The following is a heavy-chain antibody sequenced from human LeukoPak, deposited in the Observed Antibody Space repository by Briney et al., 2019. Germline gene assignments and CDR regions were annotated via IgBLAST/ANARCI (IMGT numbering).Heavy chain of an antibody. CDR1: GGCVSSGSYY. J-gene: IGHJ4*02. CDR3: ARGYSSSWNYFDY. V-gene: IGHV4-61*01. CDR2: IYYSGST. D-gene: IGHD6-13*01. Sequence: SETLSLTCTVSGGCVSSGSYYWSWIRQPPGKGLEWIGYIYYSGSTNYNPSLKSRVTISVDTSKNQFSLKLSSVTAADAAVYYCARGYSSSWNYFDYWGQGTLVSVSS.